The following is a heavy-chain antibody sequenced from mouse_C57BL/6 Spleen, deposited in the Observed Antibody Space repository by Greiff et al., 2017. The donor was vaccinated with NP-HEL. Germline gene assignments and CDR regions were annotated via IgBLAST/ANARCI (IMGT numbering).Heavy chain of an antibody. CDR3: TSNSRFYAMDY. J-gene: IGHJ4*01. D-gene: IGHD1-3*01. CDR1: GFTFSSYA. V-gene: IGHV5-9-1*02. CDR2: ISSGGDYI. Sequence: EVKLVESGEGLVKPGGSLKLSCAASGFTFSSYAMSWVRQTPEKRLEWVAYISSGGDYIYYADTVKGRFTITRDNARNTLYLQMSSLKSEDTAMYYCTSNSRFYAMDYWRQGTSVTVSS.